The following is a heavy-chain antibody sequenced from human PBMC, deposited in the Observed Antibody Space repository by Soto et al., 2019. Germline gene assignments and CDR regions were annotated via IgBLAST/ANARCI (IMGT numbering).Heavy chain of an antibody. CDR3: TGRAWGSGSQYYYYYGMDV. J-gene: IGHJ6*02. D-gene: IGHD3-10*01. V-gene: IGHV4-4*07. Sequence: SETLSLGCTFSGGSMSSYYWSCIRQPTGNGLEWIGRIYTSGSTNYNPSLKSRVTMSVDTSKNQFSLKLSSVTAADTAVYYCTGRAWGSGSQYYYYYGMDVWGQGTTVTVSS. CDR1: GGSMSSYY. CDR2: IYTSGST.